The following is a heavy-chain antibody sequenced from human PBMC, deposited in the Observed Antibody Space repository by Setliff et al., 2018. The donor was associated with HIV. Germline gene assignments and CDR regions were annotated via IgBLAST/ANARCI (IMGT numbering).Heavy chain of an antibody. V-gene: IGHV1-3*01. CDR2: VNVGNGDT. D-gene: IGHD3-10*01. J-gene: IGHJ4*01. CDR1: GYTFTTYS. CDR3: ARGALLAVFDFDH. Sequence: ASVKVSCKASGYTFTTYSLHWVRQAPGQSLEWMGWVNVGNGDTKYSQDLQGRITITRDTSANTAYMELSHLRSDDTAVYFCARGALLAVFDFDHWGHGTLVTVSS.